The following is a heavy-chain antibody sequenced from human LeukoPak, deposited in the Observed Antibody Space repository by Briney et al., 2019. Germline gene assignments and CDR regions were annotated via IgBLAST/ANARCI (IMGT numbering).Heavy chain of an antibody. CDR3: TRPKDSGSHLFLFDY. V-gene: IGHV1-46*01. CDR2: INPSDGST. CDR1: GYTFTSYY. D-gene: IGHD1-26*01. J-gene: IGHJ4*02. Sequence: ASVKVSCKASGYTFTSYYMHWVRQAPGQGLEWMGIINPSDGSTYYAQKFQGRVTMTRDRSRSTVFLELSSLRSEDTAVYYCTRPKDSGSHLFLFDYWGQGTLVTVSS.